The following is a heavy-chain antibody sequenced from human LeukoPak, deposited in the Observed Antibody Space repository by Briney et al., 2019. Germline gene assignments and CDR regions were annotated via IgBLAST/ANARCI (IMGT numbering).Heavy chain of an antibody. J-gene: IGHJ4*02. V-gene: IGHV3-48*04. CDR1: GFTFSSYS. CDR2: ISSSSSTI. D-gene: IGHD5-12*01. Sequence: GGSLRLSCAASGFTFSSYSMNWVRQAPGKGLEWVSYISSSSSTIYYADSVKGRFTISRDNAKNSLYLQMNSLRAEDTAVYYCARIGKDSGYDQGLDYWGQGTLVTVSS. CDR3: ARIGKDSGYDQGLDY.